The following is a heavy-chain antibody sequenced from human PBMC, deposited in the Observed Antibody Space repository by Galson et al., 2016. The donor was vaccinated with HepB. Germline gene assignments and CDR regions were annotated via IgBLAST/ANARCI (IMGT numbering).Heavy chain of an antibody. D-gene: IGHD6-6*01. CDR2: ISGDGGST. CDR1: GLTFDDSA. J-gene: IGHJ3*02. Sequence: SLRLSCAASGLTFDDSAMHWVRQAPGERPEWVSLISGDGGSTHYADSVRGRFTISRDNSKHSPHLNMHSLITEDTAFYYCSKDIPTQAARQAFHIWGQGTLVIVSS. V-gene: IGHV3-43*02. CDR3: SKDIPTQAARQAFHI.